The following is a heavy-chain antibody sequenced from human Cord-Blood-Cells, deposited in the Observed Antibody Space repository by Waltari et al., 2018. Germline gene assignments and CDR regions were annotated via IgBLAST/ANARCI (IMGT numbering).Heavy chain of an antibody. J-gene: IGHJ4*02. Sequence: QVQLVESGGGVVQPGRSLRLSCAASGFTFSSYAMHWVRQAPGKGLEWVAVISYDGSNKYYADSVKGRFPISRDNSKNTLYLQMNSLRAEDTAVYYCAREKGDCSSTSCYAFGDYWGQGTLVTVSS. CDR1: GFTFSSYA. D-gene: IGHD2-2*01. V-gene: IGHV3-30-3*01. CDR3: AREKGDCSSTSCYAFGDY. CDR2: ISYDGSNK.